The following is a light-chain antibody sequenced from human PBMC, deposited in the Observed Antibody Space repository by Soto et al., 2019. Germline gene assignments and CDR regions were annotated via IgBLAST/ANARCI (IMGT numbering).Light chain of an antibody. J-gene: IGKJ2*02. CDR1: QSVSNNY. Sequence: EIQLTQSPCTLSLSPGERATLSCRASQSVSNNYLAWYQQKPGQAPKLLIYGASNRATGIPDRFSGSGSGTDFTLTISRLEPEDFAVYYCQQYVSSSTFGQVTMLDI. V-gene: IGKV3-20*01. CDR3: QQYVSSST. CDR2: GAS.